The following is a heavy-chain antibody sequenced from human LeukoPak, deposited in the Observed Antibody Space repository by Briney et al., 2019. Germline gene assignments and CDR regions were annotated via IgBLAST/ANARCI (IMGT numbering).Heavy chain of an antibody. Sequence: PGGSLRLSCAASGFTFSNYDMSWVRQAPGSGLEWVSGITGSGGSTYYADSVKGRFTISRDNSKTTLYLQMNSLRVEDTAVYYCTKRGAAYYYGSGSSNWYFDLWGRGTLVTVSS. D-gene: IGHD3-10*01. CDR1: GFTFSNYD. J-gene: IGHJ2*01. V-gene: IGHV3-23*01. CDR3: TKRGAAYYYGSGSSNWYFDL. CDR2: ITGSGGST.